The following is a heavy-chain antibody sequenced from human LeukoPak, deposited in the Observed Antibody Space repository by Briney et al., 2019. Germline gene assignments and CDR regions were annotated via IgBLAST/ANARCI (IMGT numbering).Heavy chain of an antibody. CDR1: GFTFNSYW. J-gene: IGHJ4*02. V-gene: IGHV3-7*01. CDR2: INQDGSEQ. CDR3: ARDLLGWELHYFDY. D-gene: IGHD1-26*01. Sequence: GGSLRLSCAASGFTFNSYWMTWVRQAPGKGLEWVANINQDGSEQYYVDSVRGRFSISRDNAKNSLYLQMNSLRAEDTAVYYCARDLLGWELHYFDYWGQGTLVTVSS.